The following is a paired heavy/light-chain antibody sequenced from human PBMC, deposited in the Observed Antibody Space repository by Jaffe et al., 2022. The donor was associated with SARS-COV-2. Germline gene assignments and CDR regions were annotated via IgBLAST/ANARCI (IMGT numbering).Light chain of an antibody. J-gene: IGLJ2*01. CDR3: QVWDGGSIHVI. CDR2: YNS. V-gene: IGLV3-21*04. CDR1: NIRNKN. Sequence: YVLTQPPSVSVAPGGTAILTCGGNNIRNKNVHWYQQKPGQAPVSVIYYNSDRPSGIPERFSGSNSWNTATLTISRVEAGDEADYYCQVWDGGSIHVIFGGGTKLTVL.
Heavy chain of an antibody. D-gene: IGHD2-15*01. CDR1: GFTLGDYY. V-gene: IGHV3-11*01. J-gene: IGHJ5*02. CDR2: ISSTGSTI. CDR3: ARDLGGNCCNWFDP. Sequence: QVQLVESGGGLVKPGGSLRLSCAASGFTLGDYYMTWIRQAPGKGLEWLSYISSTGSTIYYADSVRGRFTISRDNAKNSLYLQMNSLRAEDTAVYYCARDLGGNCCNWFDPWGQGTLVTVSS.